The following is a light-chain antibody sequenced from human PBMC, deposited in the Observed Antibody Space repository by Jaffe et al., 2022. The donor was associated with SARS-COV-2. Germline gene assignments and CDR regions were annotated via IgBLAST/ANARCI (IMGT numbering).Light chain of an antibody. J-gene: IGLJ3*02. CDR1: SDIKVGSHN. V-gene: IGLV5-37*01. Sequence: QPVLTQPPSSSASPGESARVTCTLPSDIKVGSHNIYWYQQKPGSPPRYLLYYYSDSDKGQGSGVPSRFSGSKDASTNTAILLISGLQSEDEADYYCMIWPSDAWVFGGGTKLTVL. CDR2: YYSDSDK. CDR3: MIWPSDAWV.